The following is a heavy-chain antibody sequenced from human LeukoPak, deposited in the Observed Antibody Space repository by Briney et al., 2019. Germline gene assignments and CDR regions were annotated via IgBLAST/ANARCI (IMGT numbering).Heavy chain of an antibody. CDR1: VVTFWGNG. D-gene: IGHD1-20*01. Sequence: GGALRVSCAAPVVTFWGNGMSGGRAGPGEGLGRGSNLMEEGSEKYYVDSAKGRFTISRDNAKNSLYLQMNSLRAEDTAVYYCARDQPYNWNLHGYYYMDVWGKGTTVTVSS. CDR2: LMEEGSEK. V-gene: IGHV3-7*01. CDR3: ARDQPYNWNLHGYYYMDV. J-gene: IGHJ6*03.